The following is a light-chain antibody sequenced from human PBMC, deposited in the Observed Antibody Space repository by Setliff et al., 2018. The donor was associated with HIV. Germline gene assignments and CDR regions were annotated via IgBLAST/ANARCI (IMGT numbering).Light chain of an antibody. CDR1: SSDVGDYNY. Sequence: QSVLTQPASVSGSPGQSITISCTGTSSDVGDYNYVSWYQQHPGKAPKLMIYEVTNRPSGVSNRFSASKSGNPASLTLSGLQAEDEADYYCSSFTSSGTYVFGTGTKVTVL. J-gene: IGLJ1*01. V-gene: IGLV2-14*01. CDR3: SSFTSSGTYV. CDR2: EVT.